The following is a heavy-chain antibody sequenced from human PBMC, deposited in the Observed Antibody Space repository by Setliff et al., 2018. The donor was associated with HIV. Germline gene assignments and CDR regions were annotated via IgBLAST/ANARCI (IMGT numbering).Heavy chain of an antibody. CDR1: GYFFLDSW. CDR3: IRRRRAPGTADLESY. CDR2: IYPGDSTI. V-gene: IGHV5-51*01. D-gene: IGHD2-21*02. J-gene: IGHJ4*02. Sequence: PGESLKISCKGSGYFFLDSWIGWVRQMPGEGLEWMGVIYPGDSTIRYGPSFQGQVTISADRSITTAYLQWGSLTTSDTATYYCIRRRRAPGTADLESYWGQGTLVTVSS.